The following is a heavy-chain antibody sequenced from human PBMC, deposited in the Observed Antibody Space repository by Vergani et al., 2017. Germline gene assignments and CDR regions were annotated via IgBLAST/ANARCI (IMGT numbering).Heavy chain of an antibody. J-gene: IGHJ5*02. CDR1: GYTFTSYG. V-gene: IGHV1-18*01. D-gene: IGHD2-21*01. Sequence: QVQLVQSGAEVKKPGASVKVSCKASGYTFTSYGISWVRQAPGQGLEWMGWISAYNGNTNYAQKLQGRVTMTTDTSTSTAYMELRSVRSDDTAVYYCARDPAYCGGDCYPRGFDPWGQGTLVTVSS. CDR2: ISAYNGNT. CDR3: ARDPAYCGGDCYPRGFDP.